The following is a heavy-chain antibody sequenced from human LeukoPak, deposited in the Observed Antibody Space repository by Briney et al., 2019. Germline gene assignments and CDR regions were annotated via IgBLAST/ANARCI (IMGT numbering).Heavy chain of an antibody. J-gene: IGHJ3*02. CDR3: ARAINDAFDI. D-gene: IGHD2-2*01. Sequence: GGSLRLSCAASGFTFSDYYMGWVRQAPGKGLEWVSYISSSGSAIYSADSVKGRFTISRDNARNSLYLQMNSLRAVDTAVYYCARAINDAFDIWGQGTMVTISS. CDR1: GFTFSDYY. V-gene: IGHV3-11*04. CDR2: ISSSGSAI.